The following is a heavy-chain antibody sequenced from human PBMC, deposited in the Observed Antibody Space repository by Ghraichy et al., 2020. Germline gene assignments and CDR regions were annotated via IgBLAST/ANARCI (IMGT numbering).Heavy chain of an antibody. D-gene: IGHD1-26*01. J-gene: IGHJ4*02. CDR3: ARDQGATLDY. CDR2: IYYSGST. V-gene: IGHV4-59*01. Sequence: SETLSLTCTVSGGSISSYYWSWIRQPPGKGLEWIAYIYYSGSTNYNPSLKSRVTISVDTSKNQFSLKVSSVTAADTAVYYCARDQGATLDYWGQGTLVAVSS. CDR1: GGSISSYY.